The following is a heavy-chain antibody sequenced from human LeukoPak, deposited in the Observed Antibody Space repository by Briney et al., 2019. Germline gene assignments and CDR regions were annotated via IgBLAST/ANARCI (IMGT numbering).Heavy chain of an antibody. CDR1: GFTFSSYG. CDR2: ISYDGSNK. Sequence: GRSLRLSCAAPGFTFSSYGMHWVRQAPGKGLEWVAVISYDGSNKYYADSVKGRFTISRDNSKNTLYLQMNSLRAEDTAVYYCAKVLRFLEWSLPLYGMDVWGQGTTVTVSS. V-gene: IGHV3-30*18. D-gene: IGHD3-3*01. CDR3: AKVLRFLEWSLPLYGMDV. J-gene: IGHJ6*02.